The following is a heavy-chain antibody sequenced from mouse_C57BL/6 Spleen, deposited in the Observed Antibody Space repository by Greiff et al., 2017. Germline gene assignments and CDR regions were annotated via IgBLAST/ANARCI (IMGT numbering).Heavy chain of an antibody. CDR3: ARTPTTGRGFAY. CDR2: IYPSDSET. J-gene: IGHJ3*01. V-gene: IGHV1-61*01. D-gene: IGHD1-1*01. Sequence: QVQLQQPGAELVRPGSSVKLSCKASGYTFTSYWMDWVKQRPGQGLEWIGNIYPSDSETHYNQKFKDKATLTVDNSSSTAYMQLSSLTSEDSAVYYCARTPTTGRGFAYWGQGTLVTVSA. CDR1: GYTFTSYW.